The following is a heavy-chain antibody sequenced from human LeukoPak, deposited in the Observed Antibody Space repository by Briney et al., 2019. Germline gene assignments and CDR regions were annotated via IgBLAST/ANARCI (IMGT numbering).Heavy chain of an antibody. CDR3: ARGLSGRGGYDYGDYYYMDV. CDR1: GGSISNSDYY. J-gene: IGHJ6*03. V-gene: IGHV4-39*07. D-gene: IGHD5-12*01. Sequence: SETLSLTCTVSGGSISNSDYYGGWIRQPPGKGLEWIGSIYYSGSTYYNPSLKSRVTISLDTSKNQFSLKLTSVTDADTAVYYCARGLSGRGGYDYGDYYYMDVWGKGTTVTVSS. CDR2: IYYSGST.